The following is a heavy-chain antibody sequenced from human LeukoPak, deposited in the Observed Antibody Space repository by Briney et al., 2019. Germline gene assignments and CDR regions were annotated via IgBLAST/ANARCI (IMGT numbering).Heavy chain of an antibody. CDR3: ARASTVTDYFDY. Sequence: GGSLRLSCAASGFTFSSYWVHWVRQAPGKGLVWVSRINSDGSSTSYADSVKGRFTISRDNAKNTLYLQMNSLRAEDTAVYYCARASTVTDYFDYWGQGTLVTVSS. D-gene: IGHD4-17*01. CDR1: GFTFSSYW. CDR2: INSDGSST. V-gene: IGHV3-74*01. J-gene: IGHJ4*02.